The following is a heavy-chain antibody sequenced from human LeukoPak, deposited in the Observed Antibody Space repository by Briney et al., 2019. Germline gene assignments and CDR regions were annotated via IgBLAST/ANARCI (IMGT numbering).Heavy chain of an antibody. CDR2: ITSDGRST. CDR3: AGGSPTSLDY. V-gene: IGHV3-74*01. Sequence: GGSLRLSCAAAGFTFSSYWMHWVRQAPGKGLVWVSRITSDGRSTSHADSVRGRFTISRDNAKNTLFLQMNSLRAGDTAVYYCAGGSPTSLDYWGQGALVTVSS. D-gene: IGHD4-11*01. J-gene: IGHJ4*02. CDR1: GFTFSSYW.